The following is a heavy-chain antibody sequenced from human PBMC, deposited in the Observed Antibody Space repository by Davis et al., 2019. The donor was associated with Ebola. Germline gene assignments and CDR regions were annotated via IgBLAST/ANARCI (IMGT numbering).Heavy chain of an antibody. D-gene: IGHD6-6*01. Sequence: GESLKISCAASGFTFSRYWMSWVRQAPGKGLEWVANIKQDGSEKYYVDSLKGRFTISRDNAKNSVSLQMNSLRAEDTAVYYCARGSSSSGFDNWGQGTLVTVSS. CDR1: GFTFSRYW. CDR2: IKQDGSEK. J-gene: IGHJ4*02. CDR3: ARGSSSSGFDN. V-gene: IGHV3-7*01.